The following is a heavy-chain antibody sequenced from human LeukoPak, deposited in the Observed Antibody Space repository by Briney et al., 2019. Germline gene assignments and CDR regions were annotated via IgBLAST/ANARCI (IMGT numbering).Heavy chain of an antibody. D-gene: IGHD4-23*01. J-gene: IGHJ6*02. CDR3: TRADLGGKSDYYFHGLDV. CDR2: ISAYNGNT. V-gene: IGHV1-18*01. CDR1: GYTFTSYG. Sequence: GASVKVSCKASGYTFTSYGISWVRQAPGQGLEWMGWISAYNGNTNYAQKLQGRVTMTTDTSTSTAYMELRSLRSEDTAVHYCTRADLGGKSDYYFHGLDVWGQGTTVTVSS.